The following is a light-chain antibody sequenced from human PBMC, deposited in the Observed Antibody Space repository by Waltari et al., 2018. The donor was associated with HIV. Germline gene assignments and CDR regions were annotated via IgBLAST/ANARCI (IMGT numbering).Light chain of an antibody. Sequence: SYELTQPPSVSVSPGQTDSITCPGATLGDKYACWYQQKPGHSPVLVIYQDSKRQSGIPVRFSGSNSGNTATLTIGGTQAMDEADYYCQAWDSSTGVFGTGTKVTVL. V-gene: IGLV3-1*01. CDR1: TLGDKY. CDR2: QDS. J-gene: IGLJ1*01. CDR3: QAWDSSTGV.